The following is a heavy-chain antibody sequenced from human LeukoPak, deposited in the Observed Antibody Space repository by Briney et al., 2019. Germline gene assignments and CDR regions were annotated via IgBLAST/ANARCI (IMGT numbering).Heavy chain of an antibody. J-gene: IGHJ6*03. CDR2: MNPNSGNT. Sequence: ASVKVSCKASGYTFTSYDINWVRQATGQGLEWMGWMNPNSGNTGYAQKFQGRVTITMNTSISTAYMELSSLRSEDTAVYYCARYSAIFGVVPRDYYYMDVWGKGTTVTVSS. V-gene: IGHV1-8*03. D-gene: IGHD3-3*01. CDR1: GYTFTSYD. CDR3: ARYSAIFGVVPRDYYYMDV.